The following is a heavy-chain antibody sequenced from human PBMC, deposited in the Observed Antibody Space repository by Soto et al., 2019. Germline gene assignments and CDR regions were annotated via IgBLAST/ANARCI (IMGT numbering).Heavy chain of an antibody. J-gene: IGHJ5*02. Sequence: GGSLRLSCAASGFTFSSYAMSWVRQAPGKGLEWVSAISGGGGSTYYADSVKGRFTISRDNSKNTLYLQMNSLRAEDTAVYYCAKKNWNAVGFDPWGQGTLVTVSS. CDR1: GFTFSSYA. CDR3: AKKNWNAVGFDP. CDR2: ISGGGGST. V-gene: IGHV3-23*01. D-gene: IGHD1-1*01.